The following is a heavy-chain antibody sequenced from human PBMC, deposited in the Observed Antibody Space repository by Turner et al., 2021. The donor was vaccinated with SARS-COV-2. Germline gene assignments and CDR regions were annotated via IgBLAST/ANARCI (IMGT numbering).Heavy chain of an antibody. CDR2: IIPIRGIA. CDR1: GGSFSSYA. Sequence: QVQLVQSGAEVKKPGSSVKVSCKASGGSFSSYAISWVRQAPGQGHEWMGGIIPIRGIANYAQKFQGRVTITADKSTSTAYMELSSLRSEDTAVYYCARWVPNWYFDLWGRGTLVTVSS. V-gene: IGHV1-69*10. J-gene: IGHJ2*01. CDR3: ARWVPNWYFDL.